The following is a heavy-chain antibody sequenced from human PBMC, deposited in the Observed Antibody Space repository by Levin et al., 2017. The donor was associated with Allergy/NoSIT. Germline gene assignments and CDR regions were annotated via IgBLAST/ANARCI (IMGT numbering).Heavy chain of an antibody. CDR2: ISYDGSNK. V-gene: IGHV3-30*04. J-gene: IGHJ4*02. D-gene: IGHD2-8*01. CDR3: AREVLKDFDY. Sequence: GESLKISCAASGFTFRNYAMHWVRQAPGKGLEWVAVISYDGSNKYYADSVRGRFTISRDNSKNTLYLQMNSLRAEDTAVYYCAREVLKDFDYWGQGTLVTVSS. CDR1: GFTFRNYA.